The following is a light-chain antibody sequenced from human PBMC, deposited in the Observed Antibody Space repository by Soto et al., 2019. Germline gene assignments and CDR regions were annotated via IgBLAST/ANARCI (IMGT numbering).Light chain of an antibody. Sequence: THKTQSPSTLSASVGDRVTITCRASQSISIWLAWYQQKPGKAPNLLIYKTSSLESGVPSRFSGSGSGTEFTLTISSLQPDDFATYYCQHYNDYSWTFGQGTKVEIK. CDR1: QSISIW. CDR3: QHYNDYSWT. CDR2: KTS. V-gene: IGKV1-5*03. J-gene: IGKJ1*01.